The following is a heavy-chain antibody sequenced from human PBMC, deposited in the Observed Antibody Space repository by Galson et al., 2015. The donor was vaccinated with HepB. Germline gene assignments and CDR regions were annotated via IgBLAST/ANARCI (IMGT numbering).Heavy chain of an antibody. Sequence: SLRLSCAASGFTFSSYAMSWVRQAPGKGLEWVSAISGSGGSTYYADSVKGRFAISRDNSKSTLYLQMNSLRAEDTAVYYCAKDPSYYDFWSGYSWAGYYYGMDVWGQGTTVTVSS. CDR2: ISGSGGST. J-gene: IGHJ6*02. CDR3: AKDPSYYDFWSGYSWAGYYYGMDV. V-gene: IGHV3-23*01. CDR1: GFTFSSYA. D-gene: IGHD3-3*01.